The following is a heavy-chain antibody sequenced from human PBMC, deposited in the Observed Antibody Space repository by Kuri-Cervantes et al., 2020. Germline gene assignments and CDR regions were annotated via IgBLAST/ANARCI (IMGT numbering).Heavy chain of an antibody. J-gene: IGHJ4*02. V-gene: IGHV3-43*01. CDR2: ISRDGGST. CDR1: GFPFSSYT. CDR3: ARLRDFWSGYYSPAGDY. D-gene: IGHD3-3*01. Sequence: GGSLRHPCAASGFPFSSYTMHWVPQAPGKGLEWVSLISRDGGSTHYADSVKGRFTISRDNAKNSLYLQMNSLRAEDTAVYYCARLRDFWSGYYSPAGDYWGQGTLVTVSS.